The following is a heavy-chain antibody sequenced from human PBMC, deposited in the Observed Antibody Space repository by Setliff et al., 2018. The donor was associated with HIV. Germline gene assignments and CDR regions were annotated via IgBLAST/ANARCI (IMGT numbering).Heavy chain of an antibody. J-gene: IGHJ4*02. CDR1: GYVFINHG. CDR2: FWADASQK. D-gene: IGHD6-6*01. Sequence: GGSLRLSCAASGYVFINHGIHWVRQAPGKGLEWVAVFWADASQKYFADSVKGRFTISRDNSKNTLYLQMNSLRVEDTAIYYCARAWAMQQLVPAYWGQGTLVTVSS. V-gene: IGHV3-33*01. CDR3: ARAWAMQQLVPAY.